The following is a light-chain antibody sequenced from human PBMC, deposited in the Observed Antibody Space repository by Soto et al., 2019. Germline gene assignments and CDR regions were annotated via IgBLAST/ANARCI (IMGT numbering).Light chain of an antibody. CDR2: AAS. CDR3: QQYNTFWT. V-gene: IGKV1-9*01. Sequence: ITWTQSPTFLSASVSTRVTITCRASQGINIFLAWFQQKPGKATNLLISAASTLQSGVPSRFSGSGSGTEFTLTISSLQPDYFATYYCQQYNTFWTFGQGTKVDIK. CDR1: QGINIF. J-gene: IGKJ1*01.